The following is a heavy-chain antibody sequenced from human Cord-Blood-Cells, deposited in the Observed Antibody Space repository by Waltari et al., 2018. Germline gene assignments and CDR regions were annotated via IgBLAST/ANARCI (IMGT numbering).Heavy chain of an antibody. CDR1: GFTFSSYA. CDR3: ARGGVTTLRMDV. J-gene: IGHJ6*02. D-gene: IGHD4-17*01. Sequence: QVQLVESGGGVVQPGRSLRLSCAASGFTFSSYALLWVRQAPGKGLEWVAVISYDGSNKYYADSVKGRFTISRDNSKNTLYLQMNSLRAEDTAVYYCARGGVTTLRMDVWGQGTTVTVSS. CDR2: ISYDGSNK. V-gene: IGHV3-30-3*01.